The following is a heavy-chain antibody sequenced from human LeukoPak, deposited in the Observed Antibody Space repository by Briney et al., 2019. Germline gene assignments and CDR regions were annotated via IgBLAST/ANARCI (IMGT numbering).Heavy chain of an antibody. J-gene: IGHJ3*02. CDR3: ARESGTVDAFDI. Sequence: GGSLRLSCAASGFTFSGSAMHWVRQAPGKGLEWVAVISYDGSNKYYADSVKGRFTISRDNSKNTLYLQMNSLRAEDTAVYYCARESGTVDAFDIWGQGTMVTVSS. CDR2: ISYDGSNK. V-gene: IGHV3-30*04. CDR1: GFTFSGSA. D-gene: IGHD1-1*01.